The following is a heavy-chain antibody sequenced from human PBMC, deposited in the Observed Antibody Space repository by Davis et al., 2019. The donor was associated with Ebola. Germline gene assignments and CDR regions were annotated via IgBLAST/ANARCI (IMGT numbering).Heavy chain of an antibody. CDR1: GFTFSSYE. J-gene: IGHJ4*02. Sequence: GESLKISCAASGFTFSSYEMNWVRQAPGKGLEWVANIKQDGSEKYYVDSVKGRFTISRDNAKNSLYLQMNSLRAEDTAVYYCARKVYDILTGYYDYWGQGTLVTVSS. V-gene: IGHV3-7*01. D-gene: IGHD3-9*01. CDR2: IKQDGSEK. CDR3: ARKVYDILTGYYDY.